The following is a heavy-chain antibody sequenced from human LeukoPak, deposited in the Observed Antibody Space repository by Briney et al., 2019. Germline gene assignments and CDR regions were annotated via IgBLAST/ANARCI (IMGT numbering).Heavy chain of an antibody. J-gene: IGHJ3*01. CDR1: GLIFSDHH. CDR2: TRNRARGSTT. Sequence: GGYLRLSCAASGLIFSDHHKDWVREAPGKGLEWIGRTRNRARGSTTEYAASVKGRFTISRDDSKNSLSLHMNSLNTEDTAVYYCARDLSGGDYTAFDVWGQGTMVTVSS. D-gene: IGHD2-21*02. V-gene: IGHV3-72*01. CDR3: ARDLSGGDYTAFDV.